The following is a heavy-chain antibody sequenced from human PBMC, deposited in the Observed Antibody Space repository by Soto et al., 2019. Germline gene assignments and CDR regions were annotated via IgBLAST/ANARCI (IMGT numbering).Heavy chain of an antibody. V-gene: IGHV3-23*01. D-gene: IGHD2-15*01. J-gene: IGHJ4*02. CDR3: ATRIPALDH. Sequence: VGSLIRSCAASGFTFSSHAMIWVRQAPGKGLEWVSGISGSGFDTDYAESVKGRFTISRDNSKDTLSLQMNSLRADDTAVYYCATRIPALDHWGQGTMVTVSS. CDR1: GFTFSSHA. CDR2: ISGSGFDT.